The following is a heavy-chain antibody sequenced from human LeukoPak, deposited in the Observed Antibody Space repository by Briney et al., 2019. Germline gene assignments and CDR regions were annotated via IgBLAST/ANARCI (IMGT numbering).Heavy chain of an antibody. J-gene: IGHJ6*04. CDR3: AREGGRAGGDV. CDR2: TYYSGST. D-gene: IGHD1-26*01. CDR1: GRSISSSRYY. V-gene: IGHV4-39*07. Sequence: SETLSLTCTVSGRSISSSRYYWGWIRQPPGKGLEWIGRTYYSGSTTYNPSLKRRLTISVDTTKNQFSLRLSSLTAADTAVYYCAREGGRAGGDVWGKGTPVTVSS.